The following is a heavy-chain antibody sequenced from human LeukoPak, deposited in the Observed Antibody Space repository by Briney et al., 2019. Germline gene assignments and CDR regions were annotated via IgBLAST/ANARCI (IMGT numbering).Heavy chain of an antibody. Sequence: PSETLPLTCAVYGGSFSGYYWSWIRQPPGKGLEWIGEINHSGSTSYNPSLKSRVTISVDTSKNQFSLKLSSVTAADTAVYYCARGMVLYYWGPGNLGTVSS. CDR1: GGSFSGYY. CDR3: ARGMVLYY. V-gene: IGHV4-34*01. J-gene: IGHJ4*02. CDR2: INHSGST. D-gene: IGHD3-10*01.